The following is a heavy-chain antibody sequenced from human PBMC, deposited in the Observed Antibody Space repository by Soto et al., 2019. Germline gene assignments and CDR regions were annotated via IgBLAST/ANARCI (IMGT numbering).Heavy chain of an antibody. CDR1: GFTFGASA. D-gene: IGHD4-17*01. J-gene: IGHJ3*02. Sequence: PGGSLRLSCAASGFTFGASALQWVRRASGKGLEWLGRIGSKGETYATAYAASVKGRFTISRDDSKNTAYLQMNSLKTEDTAVYYCTRSGYGDYSLDDAFDIWGQGTMVTVSS. CDR2: IGSKGETYAT. V-gene: IGHV3-73*01. CDR3: TRSGYGDYSLDDAFDI.